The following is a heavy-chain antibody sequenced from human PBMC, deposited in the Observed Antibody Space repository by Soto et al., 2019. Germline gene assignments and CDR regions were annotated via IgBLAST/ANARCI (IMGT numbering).Heavy chain of an antibody. D-gene: IGHD3-10*01. V-gene: IGHV1-69*01. CDR1: GGTFSSYA. Sequence: QVQLVQSGAEVKKPGSSVKVSCKASGGTFSSYAISWVRQAPGQGLEWMGGIIPIFGTANYAQKFQGRVMITADESTSTAYMELSSLRSEDTAVYYCARVGRYGSGSYYGGSLWGQGTLVTVSS. CDR2: IIPIFGTA. CDR3: ARVGRYGSGSYYGGSL. J-gene: IGHJ4*02.